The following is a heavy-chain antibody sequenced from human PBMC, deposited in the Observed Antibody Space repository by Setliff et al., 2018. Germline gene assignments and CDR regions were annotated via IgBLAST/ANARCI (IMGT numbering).Heavy chain of an antibody. CDR1: GGSFSSYY. CDR3: ARFRRGVALGWFDP. V-gene: IGHV4-34*01. D-gene: IGHD3-10*01. J-gene: IGHJ5*02. Sequence: SETLSLTCAVYGGSFSSYYWSWIRQPPGKGLEWIGEINHSGSTNYNPSHKSRVTISVDTSKKQFSLKLSSVTAADTAVYYCARFRRGVALGWFDPWGQGTLVTVSS. CDR2: INHSGST.